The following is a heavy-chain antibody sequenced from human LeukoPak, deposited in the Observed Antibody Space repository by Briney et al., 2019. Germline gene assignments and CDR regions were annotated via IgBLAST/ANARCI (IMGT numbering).Heavy chain of an antibody. CDR2: IWYDGSNK. CDR3: AREGVSGWYHSYYYGMDV. J-gene: IGHJ6*02. D-gene: IGHD6-19*01. V-gene: IGHV3-33*01. Sequence: GGSLRLSCAASGFTFSSYGMHWVRQAPGKGLEWVAVIWYDGSNKYYADSVKGRFTISRDNSKNTLYLQMNSLRAEDTAVYYCAREGVSGWYHSYYYGMDVWGQGTTVTVSS. CDR1: GFTFSSYG.